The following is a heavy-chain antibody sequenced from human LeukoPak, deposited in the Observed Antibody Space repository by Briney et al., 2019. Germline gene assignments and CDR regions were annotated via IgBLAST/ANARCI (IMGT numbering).Heavy chain of an antibody. CDR3: AKRPTIAAAGGGFYFDS. J-gene: IGHJ4*02. CDR1: GFTFGNYG. V-gene: IGHV3-30*18. CDR2: ISFDGSTK. Sequence: GGSLRLSCAASGFTFGNYGMHWVRRTPGKGLEWVAIISFDGSTKYYADSVKGRFTISRDNSKNTLFLQMNSLRTEDTAVYYCAKRPTIAAAGGGFYFDSWGQGTLVTVSS. D-gene: IGHD6-13*01.